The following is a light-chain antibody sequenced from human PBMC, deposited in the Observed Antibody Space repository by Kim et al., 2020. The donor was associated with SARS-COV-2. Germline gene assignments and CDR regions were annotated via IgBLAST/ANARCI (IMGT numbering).Light chain of an antibody. J-gene: IGKJ3*01. CDR1: RSISSY. CDR2: AAS. CDR3: QQSYSTPFT. V-gene: IGKV1-39*01. Sequence: ASVGDRVTITYRASRSISSYLNWYQQKPGKAPKLLIYAASSLQSGVPSRFSGSGSGTDFTLTISSLQPEDFATYYCQQSYSTPFTFGPGTKVDIK.